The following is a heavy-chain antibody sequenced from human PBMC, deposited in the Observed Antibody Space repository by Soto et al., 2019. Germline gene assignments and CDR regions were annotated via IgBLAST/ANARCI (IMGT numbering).Heavy chain of an antibody. V-gene: IGHV4-39*01. CDR3: AKYSGSYYTFSDY. J-gene: IGHJ4*02. CDR1: GYSISGSNHY. Sequence: SETLSLTCTVSGYSISGSNHYWGWIRQPPGKGLEWIGSIYYSGSTYYNPSLKSRVTISVDTSKDQFSLKLSSVTASDTAVYYCAKYSGSYYTFSDYWGQGTLVTVSS. CDR2: IYYSGST. D-gene: IGHD1-26*01.